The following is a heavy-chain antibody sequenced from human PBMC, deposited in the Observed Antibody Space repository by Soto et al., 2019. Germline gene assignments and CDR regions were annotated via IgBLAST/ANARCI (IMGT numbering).Heavy chain of an antibody. V-gene: IGHV3-30*18. J-gene: IGHJ3*02. CDR2: ISYDGSNK. Sequence: QSGGSLRLSCAASGFTFSSYGMHWVRQAPGKGLEWVAVISYDGSNKYYADSVKGRFTISRDNSKNTLYLQMNSLRAEDTAVYYCAKVVGEQWLVDAFDIWGQGTMVTVSS. CDR1: GFTFSSYG. D-gene: IGHD6-19*01. CDR3: AKVVGEQWLVDAFDI.